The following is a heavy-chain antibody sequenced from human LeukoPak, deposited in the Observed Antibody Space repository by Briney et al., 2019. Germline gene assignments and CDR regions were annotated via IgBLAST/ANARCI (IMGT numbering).Heavy chain of an antibody. J-gene: IGHJ4*02. Sequence: ASVKVSCKASGYTFTGRYLHWVRQAPGQGLKWMGWINPNRGGTKYAQKFQGRVTMTRDTPISTAYMELSRLSSDDTAVYYCAITTTIAAAGLDYWGQGTLVTVSS. CDR1: GYTFTGRY. CDR3: AITTTIAAAGLDY. V-gene: IGHV1-2*02. CDR2: INPNRGGT. D-gene: IGHD6-13*01.